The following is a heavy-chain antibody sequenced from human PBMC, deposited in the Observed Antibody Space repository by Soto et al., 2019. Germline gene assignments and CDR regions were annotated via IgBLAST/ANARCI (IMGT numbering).Heavy chain of an antibody. CDR3: ARDLVVVHAFDI. V-gene: IGHV3-53*01. CDR2: IYSGSST. Sequence: GYLRLSCAASGFTVSSNYMSWVRQAPGKGLEWVLVIYSGSSTYYADYVKGRFTISRDNSKNTLYLQMNSLSAADTALYYCARDLVVVHAFDIWGQGTMVTVSS. J-gene: IGHJ3*02. D-gene: IGHD2-15*01. CDR1: GFTVSSNY.